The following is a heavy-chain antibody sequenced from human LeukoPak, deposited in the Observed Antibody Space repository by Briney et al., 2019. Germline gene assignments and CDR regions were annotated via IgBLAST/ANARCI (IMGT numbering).Heavy chain of an antibody. CDR2: IRYDGSNK. J-gene: IGHJ6*03. CDR3: AKGLGYCSSTSCYGGIYYYMDV. V-gene: IGHV3-30*02. CDR1: GFTFSTYG. D-gene: IGHD2-2*01. Sequence: HPGGSLRLSCAASGFTFSTYGMHWVRQAPGKGLEWVAFIRYDGSNKYYADSVKGRFTISRDNSKNTLSLEMNSLRAEDTAVYYCAKGLGYCSSTSCYGGIYYYMDVWGKGTTVTVS.